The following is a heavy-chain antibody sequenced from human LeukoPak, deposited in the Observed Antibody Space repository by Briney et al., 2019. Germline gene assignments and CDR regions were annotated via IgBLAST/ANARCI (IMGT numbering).Heavy chain of an antibody. Sequence: GGSLRLSCSASGFTFSTYAMHWVRQAPGKGLEYVSGISSNGGSIYYADSVKGRFTISRDNSKNTLYLQMSSLRVEDTAVYYCVKDHDWGAFHIWGQGTMVTVSS. V-gene: IGHV3-64D*06. CDR3: VKDHDWGAFHI. J-gene: IGHJ3*02. D-gene: IGHD7-27*01. CDR1: GFTFSTYA. CDR2: ISSNGGSI.